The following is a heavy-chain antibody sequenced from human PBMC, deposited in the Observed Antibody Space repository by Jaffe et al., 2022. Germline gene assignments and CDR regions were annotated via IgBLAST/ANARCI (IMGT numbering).Heavy chain of an antibody. J-gene: IGHJ4*02. V-gene: IGHV4-39*01. Sequence: QLQLQESGPGLVKPSETLSLTCTVSGGSISSSSYYWGWIRQPPGKGLEWIGSIYYSGSTYYNPSLKSRVTISVDTSKNQFSLKLSSVTAADTAVYYCARTLGDFWSGYQYYFDYWGQGTLVTVSS. CDR2: IYYSGST. CDR3: ARTLGDFWSGYQYYFDY. D-gene: IGHD3-3*01. CDR1: GGSISSSSYY.